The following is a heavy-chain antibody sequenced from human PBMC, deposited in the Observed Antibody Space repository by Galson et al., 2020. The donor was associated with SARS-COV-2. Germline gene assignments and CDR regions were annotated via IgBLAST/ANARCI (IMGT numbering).Heavy chain of an antibody. Sequence: ASVKVSCTASGYTFTGYYLHWVRQAPGQGLEWMGWISPNSGGPNYAQKFQGRVTMTRDTSINTAYMELSRLRSDDTAVYYCARVPINQYDDNGYYYYFDYWGQGTLVTVSS. CDR2: ISPNSGGP. D-gene: IGHD3-22*01. J-gene: IGHJ4*02. CDR1: GYTFTGYY. V-gene: IGHV1-2*02. CDR3: ARVPINQYDDNGYYYYFDY.